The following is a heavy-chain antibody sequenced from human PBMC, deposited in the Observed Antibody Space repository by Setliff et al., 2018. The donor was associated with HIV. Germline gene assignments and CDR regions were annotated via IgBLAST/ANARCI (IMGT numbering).Heavy chain of an antibody. V-gene: IGHV1-69*13. CDR2: IIPIIATT. Sequence: SVMVSCKASGDTFRSHAISWVRQAPGQGLEWMGGIIPIIATTNYAQKFQDRVTITADEFTNTAYMEVSSLRSEDTAVYYCAINGPHGSGWYNYFDFWGQGTLVTVSS. CDR3: AINGPHGSGWYNYFDF. D-gene: IGHD6-19*01. CDR1: GDTFRSHA. J-gene: IGHJ4*02.